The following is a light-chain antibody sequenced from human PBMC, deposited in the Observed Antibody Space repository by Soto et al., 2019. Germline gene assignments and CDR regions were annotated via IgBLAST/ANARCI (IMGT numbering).Light chain of an antibody. CDR3: QQYGGSPQT. CDR2: VAS. Sequence: EIVLTQSPGTLSLSPGERATLSCRASQSVSNYLAWYQQKPGQAPRLLIYVASSRATGIPDRFSGSGSGTDFTLTISRLEPEDFAVYYCQQYGGSPQTFGLGTKVDIK. V-gene: IGKV3-20*01. J-gene: IGKJ1*01. CDR1: QSVSNY.